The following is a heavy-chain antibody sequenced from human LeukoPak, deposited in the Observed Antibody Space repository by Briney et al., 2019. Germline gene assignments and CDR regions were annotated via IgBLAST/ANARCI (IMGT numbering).Heavy chain of an antibody. J-gene: IGHJ4*02. D-gene: IGHD5-18*01. V-gene: IGHV3-30*02. CDR2: IRLDGSNK. CDR1: GFTFSSYG. Sequence: GGSLRLACAASGFTFSSYGMHWVRQAPGKGLEWVAFIRLDGSNKYYADSVKGRFTISRDNSKNTLYLQMNSLRAEDTAVYYCAKEYGYTYGEFDYWGQGTLVTVSS. CDR3: AKEYGYTYGEFDY.